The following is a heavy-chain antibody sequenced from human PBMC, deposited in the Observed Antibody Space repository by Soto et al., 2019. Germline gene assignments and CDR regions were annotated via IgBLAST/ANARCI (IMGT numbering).Heavy chain of an antibody. CDR1: GYSFTSYW. D-gene: IGHD1-20*01. V-gene: IGHV5-51*01. J-gene: IGHJ5*02. CDR2: IYPGDSDI. Sequence: GESLKISCKGSGYSFTSYWIGWVRQMPGKGLEWMGIIYPGDSDIRYSPSFQGQVTISVDKSISTAYLQWSSLRASDTAMYYCARRSDNFWFDPWGQGTLVTVSS. CDR3: ARRSDNFWFDP.